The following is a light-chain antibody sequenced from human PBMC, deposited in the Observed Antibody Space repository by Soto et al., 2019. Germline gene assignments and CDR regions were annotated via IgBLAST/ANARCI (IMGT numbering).Light chain of an antibody. CDR3: QKLNSYRGMYT. J-gene: IGKJ2*01. CDR1: QGISSY. CDR2: AAS. V-gene: IGKV1-9*01. Sequence: DIQLTQSPSFLSASVGDRVTITCRASQGISSYLAWYQQKPGKAPKLLIYAASTLQSGVPSRFSGSGSGTEFTLTISSMQPEDFATYYCQKLNSYRGMYTFGQGTKLEIK.